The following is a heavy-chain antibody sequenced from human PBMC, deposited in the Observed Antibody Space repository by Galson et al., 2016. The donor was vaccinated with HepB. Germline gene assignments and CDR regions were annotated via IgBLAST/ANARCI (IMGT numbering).Heavy chain of an antibody. V-gene: IGHV3-23*01. D-gene: IGHD2-2*01. Sequence: SLRLSCAASGFTFGSYAMTWVRQAPGKGLEWVSSITGSTGVTYYADSVRGRFTISRDNSKNTLYLQMKSLRAEDTALCYCAKDRASVPDAFDIWGQGTLVTVSS. CDR3: AKDRASVPDAFDI. CDR2: ITGSTGVT. J-gene: IGHJ4*02. CDR1: GFTFGSYA.